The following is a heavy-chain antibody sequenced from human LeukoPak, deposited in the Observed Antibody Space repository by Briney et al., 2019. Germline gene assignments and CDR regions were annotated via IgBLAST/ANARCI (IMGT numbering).Heavy chain of an antibody. V-gene: IGHV3-66*01. J-gene: IGHJ4*02. CDR1: GFTVSNNY. CDR3: ARVITMVRGVIILAYYFDY. Sequence: PGGSLRLSCAASGFTVSNNYMSWVRQAPGKGLEWVSVIYSGGSTYYADSVKGRFTISRDNSKNTLYLQMNSLRAEPTAVYYCARVITMVRGVIILAYYFDYWGQGTLVTVSS. D-gene: IGHD3-10*01. CDR2: IYSGGST.